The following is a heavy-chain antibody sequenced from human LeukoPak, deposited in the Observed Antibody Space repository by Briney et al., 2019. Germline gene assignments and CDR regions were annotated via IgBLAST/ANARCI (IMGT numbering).Heavy chain of an antibody. CDR3: ARTEDYYDSSGYSY. J-gene: IGHJ4*02. V-gene: IGHV1-18*01. Sequence: GASVKVSCKASGYTFTSYDINWVRQAPGQGLEWMGWISAYNGNTNYAQKLQGRVTMTTDTSTSTAYMELRSLRSDDTAVYYCARTEDYYDSSGYSYWGQGTLVTVSS. CDR2: ISAYNGNT. D-gene: IGHD3-22*01. CDR1: GYTFTSYD.